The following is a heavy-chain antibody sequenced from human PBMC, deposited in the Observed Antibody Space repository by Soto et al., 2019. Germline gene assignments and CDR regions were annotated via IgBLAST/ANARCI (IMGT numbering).Heavy chain of an antibody. J-gene: IGHJ6*02. Sequence: EVQLVESGGGLVQPGRSLRLSCAASGFTFDDYAMHWVRQAPGKGLEWVSAINGGSTTYYADSVKGRFTISRDNSKNTLYLQMNSLRAEDTAVYYCAKDTDWSGVYGMDVWGQGTTVTVSS. CDR2: INGGSTT. CDR3: AKDTDWSGVYGMDV. D-gene: IGHD3-3*01. V-gene: IGHV3-23*04. CDR1: GFTFDDYA.